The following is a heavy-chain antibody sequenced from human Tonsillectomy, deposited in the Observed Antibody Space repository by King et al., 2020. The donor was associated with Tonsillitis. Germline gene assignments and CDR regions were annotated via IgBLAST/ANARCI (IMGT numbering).Heavy chain of an antibody. Sequence: QLVQSGAEVKKPGSSVKVSCKASGDTFSSYAISWVRQAPGQGLEWMVRVIPILGMANYAQKFQGRVTITADKSTCTAYMELSSLRSEDTAVYYCARDSLGVAFDYWGREPWSPSPQ. CDR2: VIPILGMA. J-gene: IGHJ4*02. CDR3: ARDSLGVAFDY. CDR1: GDTFSSYA. D-gene: IGHD3-3*01. V-gene: IGHV1-69*09.